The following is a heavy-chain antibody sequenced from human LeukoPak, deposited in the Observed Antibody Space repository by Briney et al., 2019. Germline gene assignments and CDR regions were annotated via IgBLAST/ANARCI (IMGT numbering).Heavy chain of an antibody. CDR1: GFTFSSYA. Sequence: GGSLRLSCAASGFTFSSYAMSWVRQAPGKGLEWVSAISGSGGSTYYADSVKGRFTISRDNSKNTLYLQMNSLRAEDTAVYYCARDKVHQDYDILTGYLDYYYYGMDVWGQGTTVTVSS. J-gene: IGHJ6*02. CDR2: ISGSGGST. V-gene: IGHV3-23*01. CDR3: ARDKVHQDYDILTGYLDYYYYGMDV. D-gene: IGHD3-9*01.